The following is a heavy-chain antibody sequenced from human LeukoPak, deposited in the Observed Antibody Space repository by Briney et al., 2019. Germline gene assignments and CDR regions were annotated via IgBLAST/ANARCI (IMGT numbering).Heavy chain of an antibody. V-gene: IGHV3-33*01. CDR1: GFTFSSYG. Sequence: GGSLRLSCAASGFTFSSYGMHWVRQAPGKGLEWVAVIWYDGSNKYYADSVKGRFTISRDNSKNTLYLQMNSPRAEDTAVYYCARDLYDSSGYYLGYWGQGTLVTVSS. CDR3: ARDLYDSSGYYLGY. D-gene: IGHD3-22*01. J-gene: IGHJ4*02. CDR2: IWYDGSNK.